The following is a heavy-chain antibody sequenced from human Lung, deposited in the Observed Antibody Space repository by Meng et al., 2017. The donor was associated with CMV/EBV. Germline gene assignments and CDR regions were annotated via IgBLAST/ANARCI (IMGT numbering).Heavy chain of an antibody. CDR2: IKQDGSEK. V-gene: IGHV3-7*01. CDR3: ARETDSSGWEY. Sequence: GGSLRLXCAASGFTFSSYWMSWVRQAPGKGLDWVANIKQDGSEKYYVDSVKGRFTISRDNAKNSLYLQMNSLRAYDTAVYYCARETDSSGWEYWGQGKMVTGAS. J-gene: IGHJ4*02. CDR1: GFTFSSYW. D-gene: IGHD3-22*01.